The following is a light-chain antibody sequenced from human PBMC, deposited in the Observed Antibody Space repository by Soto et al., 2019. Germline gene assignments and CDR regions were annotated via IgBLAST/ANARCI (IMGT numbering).Light chain of an antibody. CDR1: QSVLYSSNNKNY. CDR2: WAS. CDR3: QQYYSTPFT. V-gene: IGKV4-1*01. J-gene: IGKJ5*01. Sequence: DIVMTQSPDSLAVSLGERATINCKSSQSVLYSSNNKNYIAWYQQKPGQPPKLLIYWASTRESGVPDRFSGSGSGTDFTLTISSLQAEEVAVYYGQQYYSTPFTFGQGTRLEIK.